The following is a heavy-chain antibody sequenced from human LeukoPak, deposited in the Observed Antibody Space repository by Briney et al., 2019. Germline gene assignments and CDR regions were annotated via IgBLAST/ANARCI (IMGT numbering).Heavy chain of an antibody. J-gene: IGHJ3*02. CDR2: ISWNSGSI. V-gene: IGHV3-9*01. D-gene: IGHD6-13*01. CDR1: GFTFDDYA. CDR3: ARGSWSLPDAFHI. Sequence: GGSLRLSCAASGFTFDDYAMHWVRQAQGKGLEWVSGISWNSGSIGYADSVKGRFTISRDNAKNSLYLQMNSLRAEDTALYYCARGSWSLPDAFHIWGQGTMVTVSS.